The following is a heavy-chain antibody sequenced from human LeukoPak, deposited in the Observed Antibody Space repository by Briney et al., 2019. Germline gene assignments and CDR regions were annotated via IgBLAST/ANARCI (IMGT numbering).Heavy chain of an antibody. CDR3: ARDGGREALAGTAFDY. J-gene: IGHJ4*02. V-gene: IGHV4-4*07. CDR2: IDSTGGT. Sequence: PSETVSLTCTVSGGSFSSSCWSWIRQSAGKGLEWIGRIDSTGGTTNNPSLKSRVTMSMDTSKNHFSLKLSSVTAADTAVYYCARDGGREALAGTAFDYCGQGTLVTVSS. D-gene: IGHD6-19*01. CDR1: GGSFSSSC.